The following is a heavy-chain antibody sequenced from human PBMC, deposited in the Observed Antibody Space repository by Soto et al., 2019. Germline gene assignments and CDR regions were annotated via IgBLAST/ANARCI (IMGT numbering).Heavy chain of an antibody. J-gene: IGHJ6*02. CDR2: ISAYNGNT. CDR3: ARQQWLYYYYGMDV. CDR1: GYTFTTYG. D-gene: IGHD6-19*01. V-gene: IGHV1-18*01. Sequence: QVQLVQSGAEVKKPGASVKVSCKASGYTFTTYGISWVRQPPGQGLEWMGWISAYNGNTNYAQKIQGRVTMTTDTSTSTAYMELRSLRSDDTAVYYCARQQWLYYYYGMDVWGQGTTVTVSS.